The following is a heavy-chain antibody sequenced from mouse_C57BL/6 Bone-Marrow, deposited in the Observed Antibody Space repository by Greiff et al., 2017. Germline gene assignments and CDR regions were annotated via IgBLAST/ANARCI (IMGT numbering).Heavy chain of an antibody. CDR1: GFNIKDDY. D-gene: IGHD1-1*01. J-gene: IGHJ2*01. Sequence: VQLQQSGAELVRPGASVKLSCTASGFNIKDDYMHWVKQRPEQGLEWIGWIDPENGDTEYASKFQGKATITADTSSNTAYLQLSSLTSEDTAVYYCTTPFYYYGSRRFDDWGQGTTLTVSS. CDR3: TTPFYYYGSRRFDD. V-gene: IGHV14-4*01. CDR2: IDPENGDT.